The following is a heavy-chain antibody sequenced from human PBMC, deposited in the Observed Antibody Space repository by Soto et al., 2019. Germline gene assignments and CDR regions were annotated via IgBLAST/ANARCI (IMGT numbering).Heavy chain of an antibody. CDR1: GYAFASYG. Sequence: QVQLVQSGAEVKKPGASVKVSCKASGYAFASYGINWVRQAPGQGLEWMGWISPHNGITSYEQNLQGRVTMTTDTSTNTAFMDLRSLRSDDTAVYYCATSIDYTSGWEFDYWGQGTLVTVSS. V-gene: IGHV1-18*01. CDR2: ISPHNGIT. J-gene: IGHJ4*02. CDR3: ATSIDYTSGWEFDY. D-gene: IGHD6-19*01.